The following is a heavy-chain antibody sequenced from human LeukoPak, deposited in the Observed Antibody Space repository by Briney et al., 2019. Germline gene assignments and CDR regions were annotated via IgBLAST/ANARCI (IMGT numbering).Heavy chain of an antibody. CDR2: IRASGGTA. Sequence: GGSLRLSCSASGFTFSSYAMSWVRQAPGKGLEWVSAIRASGGTAYYADSVKGRFTISGDNSKNTLYLQMNSLRAEDTAVYYCAKERRSSGSYYFDYWGQGTLVTVSS. J-gene: IGHJ4*02. V-gene: IGHV3-23*01. CDR1: GFTFSSYA. D-gene: IGHD1-26*01. CDR3: AKERRSSGSYYFDY.